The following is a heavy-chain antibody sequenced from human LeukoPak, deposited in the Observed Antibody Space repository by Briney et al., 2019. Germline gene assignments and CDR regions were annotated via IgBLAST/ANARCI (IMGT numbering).Heavy chain of an antibody. CDR2: IYYSGST. J-gene: IGHJ4*02. CDR1: GGSISSYY. Sequence: PSETLSLTCTVSGGSISSYYWTWIRQPPGKGLEWIGYIYYSGSTYYNPSLKSRVTISVDTSKNQFSLKLSSVTAADTAVYYCAGAPSKGYSYGYGNFDYWGQGTLVTVSS. V-gene: IGHV4-59*12. D-gene: IGHD5-18*01. CDR3: AGAPSKGYSYGYGNFDY.